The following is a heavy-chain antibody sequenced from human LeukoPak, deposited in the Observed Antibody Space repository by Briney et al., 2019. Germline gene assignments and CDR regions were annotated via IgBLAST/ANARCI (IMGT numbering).Heavy chain of an antibody. CDR2: ISYDGSNK. Sequence: PGGSLRLSCAASGFTFSSYAMHWVRQAPGKGLEWVAVISYDGSNKYYADSVKGRFTISRDNSKSTLYLQMNSLRADDTAVYYCTKELPSISVAGNWGQGTLVTVSS. J-gene: IGHJ4*02. D-gene: IGHD6-19*01. CDR3: TKELPSISVAGN. V-gene: IGHV3-30-3*01. CDR1: GFTFSSYA.